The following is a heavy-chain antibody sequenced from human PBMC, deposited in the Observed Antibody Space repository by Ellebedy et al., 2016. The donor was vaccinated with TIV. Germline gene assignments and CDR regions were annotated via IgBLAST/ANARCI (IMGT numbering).Heavy chain of an antibody. CDR1: GGSISSSSYH. V-gene: IGHV4-39*07. CDR2: IHSSVTT. D-gene: IGHD6-6*01. J-gene: IGHJ4*02. Sequence: MPSETLSLTCIVSGGSISSSSYHWDLIRQSPGNGLERIGTIHSSVTTQYNPSLKSRVTISLDKPKNQFSLRMTSVTPADTAVFYCARIWGIATRPVDSWGQGTLVTVSP. CDR3: ARIWGIATRPVDS.